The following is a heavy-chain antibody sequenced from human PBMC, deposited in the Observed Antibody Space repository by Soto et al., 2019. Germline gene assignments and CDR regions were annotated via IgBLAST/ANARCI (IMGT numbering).Heavy chain of an antibody. J-gene: IGHJ6*02. CDR1: GFTFSSYA. D-gene: IGHD2-2*01. CDR2: ISGSGGST. CDR3: AKVQGNIVVVPAAMQYYYYGMDV. V-gene: IGHV3-23*01. Sequence: GGSLRLSCAASGFTFSSYAMSWVRQAPGKGLEWVSAISGSGGSTYYADSVKGRFTISRDNSKNTLYLQMNSLRAEDTAVYYCAKVQGNIVVVPAAMQYYYYGMDVWGQGTTVTVSS.